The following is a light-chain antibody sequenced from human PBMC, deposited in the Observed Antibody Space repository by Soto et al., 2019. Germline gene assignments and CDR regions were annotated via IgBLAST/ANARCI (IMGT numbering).Light chain of an antibody. CDR3: QQCYSIPLT. Sequence: DIQMTQSPSSLSTSVGDRVTITCRASQNIGRNLNWYQQKPGKAPKLLIYTVSNLQTGVPLRFSGRGYGTEFTLTISALQPEDFATYYCQQCYSIPLTFGGGTKVEIK. CDR1: QNIGRN. V-gene: IGKV1-39*01. CDR2: TVS. J-gene: IGKJ4*01.